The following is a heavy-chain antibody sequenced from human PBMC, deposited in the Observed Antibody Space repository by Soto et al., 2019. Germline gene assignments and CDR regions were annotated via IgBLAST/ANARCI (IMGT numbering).Heavy chain of an antibody. CDR2: ISAYNGDT. CDR1: GYTFTNYG. Sequence: APVKGSCKASGYTFTNYGITWVRQATGQGLERMGWISAYNGDTHYTQRLQGRVTMTTDTSTSTAYMELRGLRSDDTAVYFCARAGQLVGYFDYYMDVWGKGTTVTVSS. V-gene: IGHV1-18*01. D-gene: IGHD6-6*01. CDR3: ARAGQLVGYFDYYMDV. J-gene: IGHJ6*03.